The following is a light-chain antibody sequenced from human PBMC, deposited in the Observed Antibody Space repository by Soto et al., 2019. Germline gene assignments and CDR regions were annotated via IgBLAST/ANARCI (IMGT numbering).Light chain of an antibody. J-gene: IGLJ2*01. Sequence: QSVLTQPPSASGSPGQSVTISCTGTSSDVGDYTYVSWYQHHPGKAPKLMIYEVSQRPSGVPDRFSGSKSGNTASLTVSGLQAEDEADYYCSSYVGSNTLVFGGGTKVTVL. V-gene: IGLV2-8*01. CDR2: EVS. CDR3: SSYVGSNTLV. CDR1: SSDVGDYTY.